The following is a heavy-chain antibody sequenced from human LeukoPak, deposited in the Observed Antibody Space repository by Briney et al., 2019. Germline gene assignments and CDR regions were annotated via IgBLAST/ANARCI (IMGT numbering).Heavy chain of an antibody. J-gene: IGHJ4*02. CDR3: ARDSLAGTGSLDY. V-gene: IGHV3-33*01. D-gene: IGHD6-19*01. CDR2: IWYDGSNK. CDR1: GFTFSSYG. Sequence: GGSLRLSCAASGFTFSSYGMHWVRQAPGKGLEWVAVIWYDGSNKYYADSVKGRFTISRDNSKNMLYLQMNSLRAEDTAVYYCARDSLAGTGSLDYWGQGTLVTVSS.